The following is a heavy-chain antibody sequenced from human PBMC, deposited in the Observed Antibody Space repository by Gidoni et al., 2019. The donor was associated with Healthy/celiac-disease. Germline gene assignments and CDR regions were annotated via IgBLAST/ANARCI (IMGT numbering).Heavy chain of an antibody. D-gene: IGHD4-17*01. CDR2: INHSGTT. CDR1: GGSFSGYY. CDR3: ARGMTTVA. V-gene: IGHV4-34*01. Sequence: QVHLPPWGAGLLKPSETLSLTCAVYGGSFSGYYWSWIRQPPGKGLEWIGEINHSGTTNYNPSLKSRVTISVDTSKNQFSLKLSSVTAADTAVYYCARGMTTVAWGQGTMVTVSS. J-gene: IGHJ3*01.